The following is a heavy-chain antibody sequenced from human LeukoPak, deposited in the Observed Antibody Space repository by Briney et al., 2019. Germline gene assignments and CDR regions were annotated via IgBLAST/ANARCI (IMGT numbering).Heavy chain of an antibody. Sequence: PGGSLRLSCAASGFTFSSYAMSWVRQAPGKGLEWVSAISSSGGSTYHADSVKGRFTISRDNSKNTLYMQMNSLRAEDTAVYYCANNWGATIYYAFDIWGQGTMVTVSS. CDR2: ISSSGGST. CDR3: ANNWGATIYYAFDI. J-gene: IGHJ3*02. D-gene: IGHD5-12*01. CDR1: GFTFSSYA. V-gene: IGHV3-23*01.